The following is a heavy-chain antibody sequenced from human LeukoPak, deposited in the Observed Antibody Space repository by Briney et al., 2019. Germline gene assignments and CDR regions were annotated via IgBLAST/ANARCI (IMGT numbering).Heavy chain of an antibody. CDR2: ISTDGSST. CDR3: LGYCSGGSCYSGGY. Sequence: QPGGSLRLSCAASGFTFSSYWMHWVRQAPGKGLVWVSRISTDGSSTTYADSVKGRFTISRDTSKNTQFLQMNSLRAEDTAVYYCLGYCSGGSCYSGGYWGQGTLVTVSS. J-gene: IGHJ4*02. V-gene: IGHV3-74*01. CDR1: GFTFSSYW. D-gene: IGHD2-15*01.